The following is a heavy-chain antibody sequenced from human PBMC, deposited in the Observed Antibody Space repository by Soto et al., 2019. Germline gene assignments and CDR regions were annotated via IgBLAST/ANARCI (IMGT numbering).Heavy chain of an antibody. Sequence: LRLSCAASGFTFSSYAMHWVRQAPGKGLEWVAVISYDGSNKYYADSVKGRFTISRDNSKNTLYLQMNSLRAEDTAVYYCARALAARENDYWGQGTLVTVSS. D-gene: IGHD6-6*01. J-gene: IGHJ4*02. CDR2: ISYDGSNK. V-gene: IGHV3-30-3*01. CDR1: GFTFSSYA. CDR3: ARALAARENDY.